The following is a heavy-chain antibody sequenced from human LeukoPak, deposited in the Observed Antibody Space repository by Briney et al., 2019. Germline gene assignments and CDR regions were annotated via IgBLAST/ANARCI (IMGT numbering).Heavy chain of an antibody. CDR1: GGSISSSSYY. Sequence: SETLSLTCTVSGGSISSSSYYWGWIRQPPGKGLEWIGSIYYSGSTYYNPSLKSRVTISVDTSKNQFSLKLSSVTAADTAVYYCARSGSYSGTHYWGQGTLVTVSS. D-gene: IGHD1-26*01. J-gene: IGHJ4*02. CDR3: ARSGSYSGTHY. CDR2: IYYSGST. V-gene: IGHV4-39*07.